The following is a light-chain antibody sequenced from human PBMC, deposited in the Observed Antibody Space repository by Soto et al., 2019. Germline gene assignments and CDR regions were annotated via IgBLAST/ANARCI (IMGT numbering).Light chain of an antibody. CDR2: KAS. Sequence: DIQMTQSPSTLSASVGDRVTITCRASQSISSWLAWYQQKPGKAPKLLIYKASSLESGVPSRFSGSGSGTESTSTLAGLRPIVFPTNYCNHYISYPYPLGQGTRRRSN. CDR1: QSISSW. CDR3: NHYISYPYP. V-gene: IGKV1-5*03. J-gene: IGKJ2*01.